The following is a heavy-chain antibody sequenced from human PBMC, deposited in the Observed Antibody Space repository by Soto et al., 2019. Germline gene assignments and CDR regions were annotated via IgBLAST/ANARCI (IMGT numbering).Heavy chain of an antibody. J-gene: IGHJ4*02. CDR3: ARYVYGDYRFFDY. D-gene: IGHD4-17*01. Sequence: GSLRLSCAASGFTFSSYWMSWVRQAPGKGLEWVANIKQDGSEKYYVDSVKGRFTISRDNAKNSLYLQMNSLRAEDTAVYYCARYVYGDYRFFDYWGQGTLVTVSS. V-gene: IGHV3-7*01. CDR1: GFTFSSYW. CDR2: IKQDGSEK.